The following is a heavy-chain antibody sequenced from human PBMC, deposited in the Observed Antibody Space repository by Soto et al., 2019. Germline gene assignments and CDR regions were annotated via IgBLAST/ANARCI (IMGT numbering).Heavy chain of an antibody. CDR1: GFTFSSYS. D-gene: IGHD3-22*01. CDR3: ARLALYYYDSSGYYLDY. CDR2: ISSSSSYI. Sequence: GGSLRLSCAASGFTFSSYSMNWVRQAPGKGLEWVSSISSSSSYIYYADSVKGRFTISRDNAKNSLYLQMNSLRAEDTAVYYCARLALYYYDSSGYYLDYWGQGTLVTVSS. V-gene: IGHV3-21*01. J-gene: IGHJ4*02.